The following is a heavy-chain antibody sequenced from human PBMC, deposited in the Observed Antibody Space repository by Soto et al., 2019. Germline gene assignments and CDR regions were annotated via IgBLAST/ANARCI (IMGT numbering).Heavy chain of an antibody. J-gene: IGHJ6*02. V-gene: IGHV1-69*01. CDR3: ARGNCSSTSCSYYYYGMDV. CDR2: IIPIFGTA. Sequence: QVQLVQSGAEVKKPGSSVKVSCKASGGTFSSYAISWVRQAPGQGLEWMGGIIPIFGTANYAQKFQGRDTITADESTSTALMQLGSLRSEDTAVYYCARGNCSSTSCSYYYYGMDVWGQGTTVTVSS. CDR1: GGTFSSYA. D-gene: IGHD2-2*01.